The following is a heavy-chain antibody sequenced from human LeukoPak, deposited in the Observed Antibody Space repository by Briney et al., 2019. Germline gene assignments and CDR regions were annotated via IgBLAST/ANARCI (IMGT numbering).Heavy chain of an antibody. CDR2: IYYSGST. J-gene: IGHJ6*03. V-gene: IGHV4-59*11. D-gene: IGHD1-26*01. Sequence: PSETLSLTCTVSGGSISSHYWSWIRQPPGKGLEWMGYIYYSGSTNYNTSLKSRVTISVDASKNQFSLKLSSVTAADTAVYYCARGESGWELSTGYYYYYYMDVWGKGTTVTVSS. CDR3: ARGESGWELSTGYYYYYYMDV. CDR1: GGSISSHY.